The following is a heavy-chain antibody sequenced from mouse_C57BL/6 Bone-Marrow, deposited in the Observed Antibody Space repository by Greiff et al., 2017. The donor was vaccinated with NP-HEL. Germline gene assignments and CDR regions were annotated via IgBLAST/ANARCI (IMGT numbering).Heavy chain of an antibody. Sequence: EVKLVESGGDLVKPGGSLKLSCAASGFTFSSYGMSWVRQTPDKRLEWVATISSGGSYTYYPDSVKGRFTISRDNAKNTLYLQMSSLKSEDTAMYYCARQDGTLYAMDYWGQGTSVTVSS. CDR1: GFTFSSYG. CDR2: ISSGGSYT. CDR3: ARQDGTLYAMDY. D-gene: IGHD1-1*01. V-gene: IGHV5-6*01. J-gene: IGHJ4*01.